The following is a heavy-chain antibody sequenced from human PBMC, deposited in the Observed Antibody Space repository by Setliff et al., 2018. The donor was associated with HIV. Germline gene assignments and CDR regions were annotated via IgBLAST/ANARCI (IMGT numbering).Heavy chain of an antibody. V-gene: IGHV1-69*11. D-gene: IGHD3-16*01. CDR2: IIPSIDAT. J-gene: IGHJ4*02. Sequence: GASVKVSCKASGGTFRSYSINWVRQAPGQGLEWMGIIIPSIDATHYAQSFQGRLTITADESSNTAYMELSSLRLHDTAVYYCAKAAVEMTTIAFGGPPGYWGQGTLVTVSS. CDR3: AKAAVEMTTIAFGGPPGY. CDR1: GGTFRSYS.